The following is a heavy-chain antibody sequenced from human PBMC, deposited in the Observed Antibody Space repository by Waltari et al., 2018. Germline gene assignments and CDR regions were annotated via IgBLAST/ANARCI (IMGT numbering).Heavy chain of an antibody. V-gene: IGHV3-30*18. CDR3: AKDIGYGDQADAFDI. D-gene: IGHD4-17*01. CDR1: GFTFSSYG. Sequence: QVQLVESGGGVVQPGRSLRLSCAASGFTFSSYGMHWVRPAPGKGLEWVAVISYDGSNKYYADSVKGRFTISRDNSKNTLYLQMNSLRAEDTAVYYCAKDIGYGDQADAFDIWGQGTMVTVSS. CDR2: ISYDGSNK. J-gene: IGHJ3*02.